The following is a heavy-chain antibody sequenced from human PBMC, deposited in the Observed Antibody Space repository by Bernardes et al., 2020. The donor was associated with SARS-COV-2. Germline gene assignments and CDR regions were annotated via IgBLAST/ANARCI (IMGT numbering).Heavy chain of an antibody. CDR1: GFIFNSYE. CDR2: ISSSGRSI. CDR3: ARWSGSYYPTHTSLDY. V-gene: IGHV3-48*03. D-gene: IGHD1-26*01. Sequence: GGSLRLSCAASGFIFNSYEMNWVRQAPGKGLEWLSYISSSGRSIFYADSVKGRFAISRDNAKNSLYLQMNSLRAEDTAVYYCARWSGSYYPTHTSLDYWGQGHLVIVSS. J-gene: IGHJ4*02.